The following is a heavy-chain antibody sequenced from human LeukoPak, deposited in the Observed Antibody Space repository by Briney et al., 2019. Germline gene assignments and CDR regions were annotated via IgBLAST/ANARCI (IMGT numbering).Heavy chain of an antibody. V-gene: IGHV3-11*01. Sequence: GGSLRLSCAVSGITLSNYGMGWVRQAPGKGPEWLSYISSSGSNIYYADSVKGRFTISRDKAKNTLYLQMNSLRAEDTAVYYCAKLGGQEVYNYYVGVWGKGTTVAVSS. CDR1: GITLSNYG. CDR2: ISSSGSNI. CDR3: AKLGGQEVYNYYVGV. D-gene: IGHD3-16*01. J-gene: IGHJ6*03.